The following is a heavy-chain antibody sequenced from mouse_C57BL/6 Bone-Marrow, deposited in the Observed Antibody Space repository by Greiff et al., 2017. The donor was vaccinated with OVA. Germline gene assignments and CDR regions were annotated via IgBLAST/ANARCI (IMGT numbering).Heavy chain of an antibody. J-gene: IGHJ1*03. V-gene: IGHV5-9*01. D-gene: IGHD1-1*01. CDR3: ARREGYYYGSDWYFDV. CDR2: ISGGGGNN. CDR1: GFTFSSYT. Sequence: EVHLVESGGGLVKPGGSLKLSCAASGFTFSSYTMSWVRQTPEKRLAWVATISGGGGNNYYPDSVKGRFTISRDNAKNTLYLQMSSLRSEDTALYYCARREGYYYGSDWYFDVWGTGTTVTVSS.